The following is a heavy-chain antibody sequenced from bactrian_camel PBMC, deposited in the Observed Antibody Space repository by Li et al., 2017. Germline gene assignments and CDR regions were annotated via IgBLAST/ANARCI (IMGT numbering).Heavy chain of an antibody. V-gene: IGHV3S67*01. J-gene: IGHJ6*01. Sequence: QLVESGGDSVQAGRSLKLSCEASGYEFKRCNMAWYRERQDKSRELVSSIKVDGTTSLADNVKGRFTVSQDDNKNTLYLQMNEQTAADTATYICATNRGCTACSDDGVCHMSRNGYWGQGTQVTVS. CDR3: ATNRGCTACSDDGVCHMSRNGY. D-gene: IGHD3*01. CDR2: IKVDGTT. CDR1: GYEFKRCN.